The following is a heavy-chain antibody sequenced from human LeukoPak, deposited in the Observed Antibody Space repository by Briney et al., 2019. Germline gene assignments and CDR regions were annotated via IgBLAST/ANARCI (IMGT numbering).Heavy chain of an antibody. CDR2: IYYSGST. J-gene: IGHJ4*02. Sequence: SETLSLTCAVYGGSFSGYYWSWIRQPPGKGLEWIGYIYYSGSTNYNPSLKSRVTISVDTSKNQFSLKLSSVTAADTAVYYCARGGGDLDYWGQGTLVTVSS. V-gene: IGHV4-59*01. CDR1: GGSFSGYY. CDR3: ARGGGDLDY. D-gene: IGHD4-17*01.